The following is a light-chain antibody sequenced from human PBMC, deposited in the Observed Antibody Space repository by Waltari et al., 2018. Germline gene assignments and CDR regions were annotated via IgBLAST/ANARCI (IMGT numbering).Light chain of an antibody. CDR1: GLRRYY. CDR2: GQD. Sequence: SSKLTQDPAVSVALGQTVSITCQGDGLRRYYASWYQQRPGQAPILILYGQDNRPSGIPDRFSGSTSGNTASLTITGAQAEDEADYYCLSRDTTSTRVFGGGTRLTV. CDR3: LSRDTTSTRV. J-gene: IGLJ3*02. V-gene: IGLV3-19*01.